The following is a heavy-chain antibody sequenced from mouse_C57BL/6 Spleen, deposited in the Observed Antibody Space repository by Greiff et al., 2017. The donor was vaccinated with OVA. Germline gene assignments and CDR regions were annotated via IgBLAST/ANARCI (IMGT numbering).Heavy chain of an antibody. CDR2: IYPGDGDT. V-gene: IGHV1-82*01. J-gene: IGHJ4*01. CDR1: GYAFSSSW. CDR3: ARSYYDYVDY. D-gene: IGHD2-4*01. Sequence: VQRVESGPELVKPGASVKISCKASGYAFSSSWMNWVKQRPGKGLEWIGRIYPGDGDTNYNGKFKGKATLTADKSSSTAYMQLSSLTSEDSAVYFCARSYYDYVDYWGQGTSVTVSS.